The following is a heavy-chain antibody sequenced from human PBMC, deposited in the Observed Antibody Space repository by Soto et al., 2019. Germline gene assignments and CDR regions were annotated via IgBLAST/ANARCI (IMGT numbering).Heavy chain of an antibody. Sequence: GASVKVSCKASGGTFSTFGISWVRQAPGQGLEWMGGIIPFFGTARYSQKFEDRITITADESTNTVYMDLRSLTSEDTAIYYCAKSAPMDAGDKYYYDFWGQGAPVTVPQ. CDR3: AKSAPMDAGDKYYYDF. J-gene: IGHJ4*02. CDR2: IIPFFGTA. CDR1: GGTFSTFG. V-gene: IGHV1-69*13. D-gene: IGHD4-17*01.